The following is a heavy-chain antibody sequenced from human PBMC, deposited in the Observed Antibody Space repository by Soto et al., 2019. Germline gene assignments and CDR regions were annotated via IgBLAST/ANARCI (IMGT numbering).Heavy chain of an antibody. D-gene: IGHD4-17*01. CDR1: GGSVSNKTYY. V-gene: IGHV4-61*01. CDR2: VYYSGTT. CDR3: ARTTAVPNTLRSRYFFDY. J-gene: IGHJ4*02. Sequence: SETLSLTCSVSGGSVSNKTYYWSWIRQPPGKRLEWIGYVYYSGTTNYSPSLKSRVTISVDLSKNQFSLRLSSVTTADTALYYCARTTAVPNTLRSRYFFDYWGQGTLVTVSS.